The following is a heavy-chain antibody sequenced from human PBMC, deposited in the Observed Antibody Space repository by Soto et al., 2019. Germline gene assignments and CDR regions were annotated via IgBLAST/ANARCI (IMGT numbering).Heavy chain of an antibody. J-gene: IGHJ4*02. Sequence: LVESGGGLVQAGESLRLSCAVSGFSVSNNYMTWVRQAPGKGLEWISVIYSDGTTYHADSVKGRFIASRDNSQNTLYLQMNNLRVEDSALYFCARDTHSAVRSDWWGQGTLVTVAS. D-gene: IGHD3-9*01. CDR3: ARDTHSAVRSDW. CDR2: IYSDGTT. V-gene: IGHV3-66*01. CDR1: GFSVSNNY.